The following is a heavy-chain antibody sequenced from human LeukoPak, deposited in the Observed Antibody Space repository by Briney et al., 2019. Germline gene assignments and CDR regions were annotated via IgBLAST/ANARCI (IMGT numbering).Heavy chain of an antibody. Sequence: SETLSLTCTVSGGSISSYYRSWIRQPAGKGREWIGRIYTSGSTNYNPSLKSRVNMSVDTSKNKFSLKLSSVTAADTAVYYCARVSAAGFPFDYWGQGTLVTVSS. V-gene: IGHV4-4*07. CDR1: GGSISSYY. CDR3: ARVSAAGFPFDY. D-gene: IGHD6-13*01. J-gene: IGHJ4*02. CDR2: IYTSGST.